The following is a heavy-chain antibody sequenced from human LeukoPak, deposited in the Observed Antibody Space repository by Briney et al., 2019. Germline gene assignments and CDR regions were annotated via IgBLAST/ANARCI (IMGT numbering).Heavy chain of an antibody. J-gene: IGHJ6*02. CDR3: AKDCGYSYGTYYYYYGMDV. CDR2: ISWNSGSI. CDR1: GFTFDDYA. D-gene: IGHD5-18*01. V-gene: IGHV3-9*01. Sequence: AGGSLRLSCAASGFTFDDYAMHWVRQAPGKGLEWVSGISWNSGSIGYADSVKGRFTISRDNAKNSLYLQMNSLRAEDTALYYCAKDCGYSYGTYYYYYGMDVWGQGTTVTVSS.